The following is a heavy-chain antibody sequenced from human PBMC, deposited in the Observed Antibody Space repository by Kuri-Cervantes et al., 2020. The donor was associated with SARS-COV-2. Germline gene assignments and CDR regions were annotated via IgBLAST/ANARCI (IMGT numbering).Heavy chain of an antibody. J-gene: IGHJ5*02. CDR3: ERLSYYYDSSGYYGGYWFDP. Sequence: SQTLSLTCAVSGYSISSGYYWGWTRQPPGKGLEWIGSIYHRGSTYYNPSLKSRVTISVDTSKNQFSLKLSSVTAADTAVYYCERLSYYYDSSGYYGGYWFDPWGQGTLVTVSS. D-gene: IGHD3-22*01. CDR2: IYHRGST. CDR1: GYSISSGYY. V-gene: IGHV4-38-2*01.